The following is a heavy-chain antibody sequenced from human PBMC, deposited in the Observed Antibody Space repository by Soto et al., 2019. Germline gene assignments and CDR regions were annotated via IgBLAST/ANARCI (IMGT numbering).Heavy chain of an antibody. CDR3: ARAPRGNYGYPSYFDY. Sequence: SETLSLTCTVAGDSISSSGSHWDWIRQSPGKGLEWIGSFYDSRSTYYNPSLKSRVTISVDTSKNQFSLKLSSVTAADTAVYYCARAPRGNYGYPSYFDYWGQGTLVTVSS. J-gene: IGHJ4*02. V-gene: IGHV4-39*07. D-gene: IGHD3-10*01. CDR1: GDSISSSGSH. CDR2: FYDSRST.